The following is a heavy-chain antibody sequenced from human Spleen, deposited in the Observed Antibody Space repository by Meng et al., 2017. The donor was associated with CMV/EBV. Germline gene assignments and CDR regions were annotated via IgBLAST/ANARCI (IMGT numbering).Heavy chain of an antibody. CDR3: ARDGARERGNWFDP. Sequence: ASVKVSCKASGYTFTGYYMHWVRQAPGQGLEWMGWINPNSGGTNYAQKFQGRVTMTRDTSISTAYMELTSVTAADTAVYFCARDGARERGNWFDPWGQGTLVTVSS. CDR1: GYTFTGYY. D-gene: IGHD1-26*01. V-gene: IGHV1-2*02. CDR2: INPNSGGT. J-gene: IGHJ5*02.